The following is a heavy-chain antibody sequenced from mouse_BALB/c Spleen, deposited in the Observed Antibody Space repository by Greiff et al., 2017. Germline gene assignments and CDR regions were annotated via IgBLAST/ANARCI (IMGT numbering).Heavy chain of an antibody. CDR1: GYTFTDYY. CDR3: ARGGTVGRYFDV. D-gene: IGHD1-1*01. Sequence: VQLQQPGAELVRPGASVKLSCKASGYTFTDYYINWVKQRTGQGLEWIGEIYPGSGTTYYTEKFKGKATLTADTSSSTAYMQLSSLTSEDSAVYICARGGTVGRYFDVWGAGTTVTVSS. J-gene: IGHJ1*01. V-gene: IGHV1-77*01. CDR2: IYPGSGTT.